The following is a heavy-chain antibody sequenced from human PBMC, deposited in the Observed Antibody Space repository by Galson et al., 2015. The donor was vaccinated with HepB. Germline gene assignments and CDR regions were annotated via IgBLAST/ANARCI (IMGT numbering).Heavy chain of an antibody. Sequence: SVKVSCKASGYAFSIYYMHWVRQAPGQGLEWMGIINPSGGSTSYPQKFQGRVTMTRDTPIKTVYMELSSLTSDDTAVYYCARGSERVWLSTTSSPLYFDYWGQGTLVTVSS. J-gene: IGHJ4*02. CDR1: GYAFSIYY. CDR3: ARGSERVWLSTTSSPLYFDY. V-gene: IGHV1-46*01. CDR2: INPSGGST. D-gene: IGHD3-22*01.